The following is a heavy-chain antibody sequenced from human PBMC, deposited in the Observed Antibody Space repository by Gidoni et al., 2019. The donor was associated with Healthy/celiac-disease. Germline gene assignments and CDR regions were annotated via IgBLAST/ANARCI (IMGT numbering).Heavy chain of an antibody. CDR1: AGTFSSYA. V-gene: IGHV1-69*06. Sequence: QVQLVQSGAEVKKPGSSVKVPCKSSAGTFSSYAISWVRPAPGQGLEWMGGIIPIFGTANYAQKFQGRVTITADKSTSTAYMELSSLRSEDTAVYYCARSSGSYARVDYWGQGTLVTVSS. CDR3: ARSSGSYARVDY. J-gene: IGHJ4*02. D-gene: IGHD1-26*01. CDR2: IIPIFGTA.